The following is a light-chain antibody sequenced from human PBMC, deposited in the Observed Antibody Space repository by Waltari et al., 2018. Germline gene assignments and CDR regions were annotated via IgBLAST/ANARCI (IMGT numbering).Light chain of an antibody. CDR3: QQYHSYSPYT. J-gene: IGKJ2*01. CDR2: KAS. CDR1: QTISIY. Sequence: DIQMTQPPSILSASVGDRVTITCRASQTISIYLAWYQQKPGKAPNLLIYKASTLESGVPSRFSGSGSGTEFTLTISSLQPDDFATYYCQQYHSYSPYTFGQGTTLDIK. V-gene: IGKV1-5*03.